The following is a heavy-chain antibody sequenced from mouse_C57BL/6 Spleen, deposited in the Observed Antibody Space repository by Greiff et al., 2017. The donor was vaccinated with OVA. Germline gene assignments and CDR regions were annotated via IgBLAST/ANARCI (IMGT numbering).Heavy chain of an antibody. CDR1: GYSITSGYY. V-gene: IGHV3-6*01. Sequence: EVKLQESGPGLVKPSQSLSLTCSVTGYSITSGYYWNWIRQFPGNKLEWMGYISYDGSNNYNPSLKNRISITRDTSKNQFFLKLNSVTTEDTATYYCARTNYDYSWFAYWGQGTLVTVSA. J-gene: IGHJ3*01. D-gene: IGHD2-4*01. CDR3: ARTNYDYSWFAY. CDR2: ISYDGSN.